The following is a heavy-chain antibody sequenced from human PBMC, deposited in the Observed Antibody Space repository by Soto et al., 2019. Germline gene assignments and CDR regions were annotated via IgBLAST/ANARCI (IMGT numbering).Heavy chain of an antibody. D-gene: IGHD5-18*01. CDR1: GFTFADFY. Sequence: ASVKVSCKASGFTFADFYLHWVRQAPRQGLEWMGWINPNSGGTDYAQKFQGRITMTRDTSINTAYMELSRLRSDDTAVYYCAKMAPGVMAIQLWSPGMDVWGQGTTVTVSS. CDR2: INPNSGGT. CDR3: AKMAPGVMAIQLWSPGMDV. V-gene: IGHV1-2*02. J-gene: IGHJ6*02.